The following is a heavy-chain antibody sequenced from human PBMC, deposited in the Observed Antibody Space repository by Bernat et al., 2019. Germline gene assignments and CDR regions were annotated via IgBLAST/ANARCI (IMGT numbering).Heavy chain of an antibody. CDR1: GFTFSTYW. CDR2: INEDGSEK. J-gene: IGHJ4*02. V-gene: IGHV3-7*01. Sequence: EVQLVESGGGLVQPGGSLRLSCAASGFTFSTYWMSWVRQAPGKGLEWVANINEDGSEKYYVDSVKGRFTISRDNAKNTLYLHMNSQIAEDTAVYYCATGDSGRTVLYYWGQGTLVTVFS. D-gene: IGHD5-12*01. CDR3: ATGDSGRTVLYY.